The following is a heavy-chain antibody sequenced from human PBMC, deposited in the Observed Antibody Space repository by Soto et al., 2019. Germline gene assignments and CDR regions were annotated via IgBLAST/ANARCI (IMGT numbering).Heavy chain of an antibody. CDR3: ARYPSCSSTSCYIWDVSYYYGMDV. CDR1: GYTFTGYY. D-gene: IGHD2-2*02. J-gene: IGHJ6*02. Sequence: GASVKVSCKASGYTFTGYYMHWVRQAPGQGLEWMGWINPNSGGTNYAQKFQGRVTMTRDTSISTAYMELSRLRSDDTAVYYCARYPSCSSTSCYIWDVSYYYGMDVWGQGTTVTVYS. V-gene: IGHV1-2*02. CDR2: INPNSGGT.